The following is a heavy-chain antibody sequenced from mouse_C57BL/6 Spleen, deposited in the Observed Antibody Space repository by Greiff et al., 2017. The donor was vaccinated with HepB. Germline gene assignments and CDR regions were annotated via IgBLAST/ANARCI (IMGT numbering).Heavy chain of an antibody. CDR3: AREGPYDGYYLAWFAY. D-gene: IGHD2-3*01. CDR1: GYTFTSYG. CDR2: IYPRSGNT. V-gene: IGHV1-81*01. Sequence: QVQLQQSGAELARPGASVKLSCKASGYTFTSYGISWVKQRTGQGLEWIGEIYPRSGNTYYNEKFKGKATLTADKSSSTAYMELGSLTSEDAAVYFWAREGPYDGYYLAWFAYWGQGTLVTVSA. J-gene: IGHJ3*01.